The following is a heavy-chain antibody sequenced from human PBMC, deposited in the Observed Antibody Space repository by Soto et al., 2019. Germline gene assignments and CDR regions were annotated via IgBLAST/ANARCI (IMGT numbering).Heavy chain of an antibody. CDR3: ARVRDHLLLGPIDS. V-gene: IGHV3-21*02. CDR2: ISSGSSSTNI. J-gene: IGHJ4*02. D-gene: IGHD2-2*01. CDR1: GFTFSTYS. Sequence: EVQLVESGGGLVKPGGSLRLSCAVSGFTFSTYSMNWVRQAPGKGLEWVSCISSGSSSTNIYYADSVKGRFTISRDNANNSLFLQMNSLRAEDTAVYYSARVRDHLLLGPIDSWGPGILVTVSA.